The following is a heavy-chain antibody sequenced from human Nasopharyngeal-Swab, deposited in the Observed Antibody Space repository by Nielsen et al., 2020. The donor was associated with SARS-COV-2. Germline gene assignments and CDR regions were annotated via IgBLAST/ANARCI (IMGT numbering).Heavy chain of an antibody. V-gene: IGHV4-38-2*02. CDR2: IYHSGST. D-gene: IGHD5-18*01. CDR1: GYSISSGYY. Sequence: SETLSLTCTVSGYSISSGYYWGWIRQPPGKGLEWIGSIYHSGSTYYNPSLKSRVTISVDTSKNQFSLKLSSVTAADTAVYYCARVTAMAPGHYFDYWGQGTLVTVSS. CDR3: ARVTAMAPGHYFDY. J-gene: IGHJ4*02.